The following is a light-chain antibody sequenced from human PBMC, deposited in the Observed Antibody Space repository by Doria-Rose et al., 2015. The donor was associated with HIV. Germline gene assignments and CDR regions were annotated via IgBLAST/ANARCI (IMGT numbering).Light chain of an antibody. CDR1: YTY. Sequence: YTYVSWNQQHPGTAPKLVIYDVSNRPSGVSNRFSGSKSGNTASLTISGLQTEDEADYFCSSYSSSLYVFGSGTKVTGL. V-gene: IGLV2-14*03. CDR3: SSYSSSLYV. CDR2: DVS. J-gene: IGLJ1*01.